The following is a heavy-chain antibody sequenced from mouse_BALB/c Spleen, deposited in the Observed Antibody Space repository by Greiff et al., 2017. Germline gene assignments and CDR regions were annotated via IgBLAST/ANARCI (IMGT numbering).Heavy chain of an antibody. V-gene: IGHV2-9-2*01. CDR3: VRDRDGSHFDY. CDR2: IWTGGGT. J-gene: IGHJ2*01. Sequence: VHLVESGPGLVAPSQSLSITCTVSGFSLTSYDISWIRQPPGKGLEWLGVIWTGGGTNYNSAFMSRLSISKDNSKSQVFLKMNSLQTDDTAIYYCVRDRDGSHFDYWGQGTTLTVSS. D-gene: IGHD3-3*01. CDR1: GFSLTSYD.